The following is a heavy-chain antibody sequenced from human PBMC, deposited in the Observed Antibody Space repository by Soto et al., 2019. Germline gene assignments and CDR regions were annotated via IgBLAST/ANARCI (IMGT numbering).Heavy chain of an antibody. CDR1: GGTVASSHW. CDR3: AREIVTAGGNNYFDP. V-gene: IGHV4-4*02. D-gene: IGHD3-16*01. CDR2: VYHTGDT. J-gene: IGHJ5*02. Sequence: SETLSLTCGVSGGTVASSHWWSWVRQSPGRGLEWIGNVYHTGDTNFNPSLQSRVTFSVDNSNNQFSLRLTSVTAADTAVYFCAREIVTAGGNNYFDPWGPGTLVTVSS.